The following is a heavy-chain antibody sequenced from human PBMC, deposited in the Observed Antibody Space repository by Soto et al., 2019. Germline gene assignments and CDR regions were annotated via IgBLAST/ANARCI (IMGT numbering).Heavy chain of an antibody. Sequence: QVQLQESGPGLVKPSETLSLTCTVSSGSISSYYWNWIRQPPGKGLEWIGAIYYNGNTNYSPSLTSRVTISVDTSKQQSSLNLTSVTAADTAMYYCARGYCSSTSCYEFDYWGPGALVTVSS. CDR1: SGSISSYY. D-gene: IGHD2-2*01. J-gene: IGHJ4*02. CDR2: IYYNGNT. CDR3: ARGYCSSTSCYEFDY. V-gene: IGHV4-59*01.